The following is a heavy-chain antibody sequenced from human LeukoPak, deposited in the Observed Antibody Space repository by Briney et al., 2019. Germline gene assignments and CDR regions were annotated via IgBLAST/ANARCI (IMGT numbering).Heavy chain of an antibody. J-gene: IGHJ4*02. Sequence: GASVKVSCKASGYTFAGYYMHWVRQAPGQGLEWMGWINPNSGGTNYAQKFQGWATMTRDTSISTAYMELSRLRSDDTAVYYCARSSPVVGGGNDYWGQGTLVTVSS. CDR2: INPNSGGT. CDR1: GYTFAGYY. V-gene: IGHV1-2*04. D-gene: IGHD2-15*01. CDR3: ARSSPVVGGGNDY.